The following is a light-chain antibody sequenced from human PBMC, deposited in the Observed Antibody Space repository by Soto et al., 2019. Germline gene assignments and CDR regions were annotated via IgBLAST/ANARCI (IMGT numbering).Light chain of an antibody. CDR3: QQYGSSPLT. V-gene: IGKV3-20*01. Sequence: EIVLTQSPGTLSLSPGETVTLSCRASQSVSISYLAWYQQKPGQAPRLLIYGASSRATGIPDRFSGSGSGTDFTLTISRLEPEDFSVYFCQQYGSSPLTFGGGTKVEIK. CDR2: GAS. CDR1: QSVSISY. J-gene: IGKJ4*01.